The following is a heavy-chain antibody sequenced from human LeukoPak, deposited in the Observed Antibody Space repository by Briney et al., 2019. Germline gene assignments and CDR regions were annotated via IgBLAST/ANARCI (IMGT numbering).Heavy chain of an antibody. V-gene: IGHV3-53*01. Sequence: PGGSLRLSCAASGFIVSGNYMSWVRQAPGKGLEWVSVIRAGGSTSYADSVKGRFTISRDNSRHTLYLQMDSLRAEDTAVYYCAKVWADYDFWSAYYWYFDLWGRGTLVTVSS. D-gene: IGHD3-3*01. CDR3: AKVWADYDFWSAYYWYFDL. J-gene: IGHJ2*01. CDR1: GFIVSGNY. CDR2: IRAGGST.